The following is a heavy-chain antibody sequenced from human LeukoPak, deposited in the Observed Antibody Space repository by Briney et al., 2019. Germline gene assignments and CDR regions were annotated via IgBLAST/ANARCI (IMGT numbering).Heavy chain of an antibody. D-gene: IGHD6-13*01. CDR2: IYYSGST. Sequence: GSLRLSCAASGFTVSSNYMSWVRQAPGKGLEWIGYIYYSGSTNYNPSLKSRVTISVDTSKNQFSLKLSSVTAADTAVYYCAREGRLGIAAAGTFDYWGQGTLVTVSS. J-gene: IGHJ4*02. V-gene: IGHV4-59*02. CDR1: GFTVSSNY. CDR3: AREGRLGIAAAGTFDY.